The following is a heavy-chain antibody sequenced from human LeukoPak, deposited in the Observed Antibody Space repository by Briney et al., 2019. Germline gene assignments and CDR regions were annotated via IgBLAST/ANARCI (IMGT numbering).Heavy chain of an antibody. CDR1: GDSVSNKNGA. CDR3: ARDLRAIDY. J-gene: IGHJ4*02. CDR2: TYYRPRWYN. V-gene: IGHV6-1*01. Sequence: SQTLSLTCAISGDSVSNKNGAWSWIRQSPSRGLEWLGRTYYRPRWYNDYAVSVKSRITINPDTSKNQFSLQLNSVTPEDTAVYYCARDLRAIDYWGQGTLVTVSS.